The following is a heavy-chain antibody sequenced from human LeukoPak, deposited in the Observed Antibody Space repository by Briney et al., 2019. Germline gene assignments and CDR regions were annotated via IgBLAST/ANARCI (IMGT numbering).Heavy chain of an antibody. CDR1: GFTFSSYW. D-gene: IGHD3-10*01. Sequence: GGSLRLSCAASGFTFSSYWMSWVRQAPGKGLEWVANIKQDGSEKYYVDSVKGRFTISRDNAKNSLYLQMNSLRAEDTAVYYCASLAYYYGSGVDYWGQGTLVTVSS. V-gene: IGHV3-7*01. CDR2: IKQDGSEK. J-gene: IGHJ4*02. CDR3: ASLAYYYGSGVDY.